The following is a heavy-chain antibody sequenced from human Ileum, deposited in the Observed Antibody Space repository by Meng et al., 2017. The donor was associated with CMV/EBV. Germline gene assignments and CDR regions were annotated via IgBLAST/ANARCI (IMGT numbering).Heavy chain of an antibody. V-gene: IGHV4-34*01. D-gene: IGHD6-6*01. CDR3: ARIGGRWSVAARLKGWFDP. CDR2: INHSGST. CDR1: GGSFSGYY. J-gene: IGHJ5*02. Sequence: SETLSLTCAVYGGSFSGYYWSWIRQPPGKGLEWIGEINHSGSTNYNPSLKSRVTISVDTSKNQFSLKLSSVTAADTAVYYCARIGGRWSVAARLKGWFDPWGQGTLVTVSS.